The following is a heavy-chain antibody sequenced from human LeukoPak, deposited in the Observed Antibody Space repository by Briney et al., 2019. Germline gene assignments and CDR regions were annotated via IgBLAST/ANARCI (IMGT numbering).Heavy chain of an antibody. J-gene: IGHJ4*02. V-gene: IGHV4-31*03. CDR1: GGSINNGGYY. D-gene: IGHD5-24*01. Sequence: SETLSLTCTVSGGSINNGGYYWSWIRQHPGKGLEWIGYIYYSGSSYYNPSLRSRVAISVDTSKNHFSLKLSSVTAADTAVYYCARNRDGYNSFDYWGQGTLVTVSS. CDR2: IYYSGSS. CDR3: ARNRDGYNSFDY.